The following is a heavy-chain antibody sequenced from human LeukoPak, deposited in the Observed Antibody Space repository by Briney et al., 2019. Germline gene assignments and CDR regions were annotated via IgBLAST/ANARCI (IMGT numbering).Heavy chain of an antibody. CDR2: ISAYNGNT. Sequence: GASVEVSCKASGYTFTSYGISWVRQAPGQGLEWMGWISAYNGNTNYAQKLQGRVTMTTDTSTSTAYMELRSLRSDDTAVYYCARGGRYFDWLSATYYFDYWGQGTLVTVSS. D-gene: IGHD3-9*01. CDR3: ARGGRYFDWLSATYYFDY. J-gene: IGHJ4*02. V-gene: IGHV1-18*01. CDR1: GYTFTSYG.